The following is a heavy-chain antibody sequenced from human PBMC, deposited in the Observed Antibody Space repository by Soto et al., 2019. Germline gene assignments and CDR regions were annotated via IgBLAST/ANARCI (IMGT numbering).Heavy chain of an antibody. CDR2: FDPEDGET. V-gene: IGHV1-24*01. Sequence: ASVRVSCKVSGYTLTELSMHWVRQAPGKGLEWMGGFDPEDGETIYAQKFQGRVTMTEDTSTDTAYMELSSLRSEDTAVYYCATLSNDFWSGPNNWFDPWGQGTLVTVSS. CDR1: GYTLTELS. CDR3: ATLSNDFWSGPNNWFDP. J-gene: IGHJ5*02. D-gene: IGHD3-3*01.